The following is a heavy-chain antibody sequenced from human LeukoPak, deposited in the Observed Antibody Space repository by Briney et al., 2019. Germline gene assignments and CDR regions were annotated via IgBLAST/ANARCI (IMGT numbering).Heavy chain of an antibody. CDR3: ARDGGRDSGSYYEDY. CDR1: GGSFSGYY. CDR2: INHSGST. D-gene: IGHD1-26*01. Sequence: SETLSLTCAVYGGSFSGYYWSWIRQPPGKGLECIVEINHSGSTSYNPSLKSRVTISVDTSKNQFSLKLSSVTAADTAVYYCARDGGRDSGSYYEDYWGQGTLVTVSS. V-gene: IGHV4-34*01. J-gene: IGHJ4*02.